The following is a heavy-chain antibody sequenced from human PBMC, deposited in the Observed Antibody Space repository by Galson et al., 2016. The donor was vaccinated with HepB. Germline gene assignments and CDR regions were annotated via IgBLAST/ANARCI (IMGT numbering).Heavy chain of an antibody. V-gene: IGHV6-1*01. Sequence: ISGDSVSSNSATWNWIRQSPSRGLEYLGRTYYRTKWYDDYGVSVKSRININPDTSKNQFSLQLNSVTPEDTAVYYCARGGRGYSALLFDYWGQGTLVTVSS. CDR2: TYYRTKWYD. CDR3: ARGGRGYSALLFDY. CDR1: GDSVSSNSAT. D-gene: IGHD5-24*01. J-gene: IGHJ4*02.